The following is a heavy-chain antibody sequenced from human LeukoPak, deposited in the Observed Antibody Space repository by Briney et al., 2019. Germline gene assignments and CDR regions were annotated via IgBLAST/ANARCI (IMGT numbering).Heavy chain of an antibody. V-gene: IGHV4-34*01. CDR3: ARRWAGVDY. D-gene: IGHD1-26*01. Sequence: SETLSLTCAVYGGSFSGYYWSWIRQPPGKGLEWIGEINHSGSTNYNPSLKSRVTISVGTSKNQFSLKLSSVTAADTAMYYCARRWAGVDYWGQGTLVTVSS. J-gene: IGHJ4*02. CDR1: GGSFSGYY. CDR2: INHSGST.